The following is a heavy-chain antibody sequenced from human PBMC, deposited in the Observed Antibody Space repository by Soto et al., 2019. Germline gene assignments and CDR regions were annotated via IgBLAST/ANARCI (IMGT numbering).Heavy chain of an antibody. CDR1: GFPLISNE. CDR3: ARDDGIQLWFGA. J-gene: IGHJ6*02. V-gene: IGHV3-30-3*01. D-gene: IGHD5-18*01. Sequence: GGSLRRTCAALGFPLISNEMHGVRQAPGKGLEWVAVISYDGSNKYYADSVKGRFTISRDNSKNTLYLQMNSLRAEDTAVYYCARDDGIQLWFGAWGQGTTVTVSS. CDR2: ISYDGSNK.